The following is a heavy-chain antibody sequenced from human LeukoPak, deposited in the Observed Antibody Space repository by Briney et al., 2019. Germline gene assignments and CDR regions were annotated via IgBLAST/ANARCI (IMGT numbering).Heavy chain of an antibody. CDR3: AGGSYYYHY. Sequence: SQTLSLTCAISGYSFSSNSAAWNWLTQSPSRGLEWLGRTYYRSKWYNDYAVSAKSPITINPDTTKNQCYLQLNSATPEDTAVYCCAGGSYYYHYWGQGTLVAVSS. CDR1: GYSFSSNSAA. CDR2: TYYRSKWYN. V-gene: IGHV6-1*01. D-gene: IGHD1-26*01. J-gene: IGHJ4*02.